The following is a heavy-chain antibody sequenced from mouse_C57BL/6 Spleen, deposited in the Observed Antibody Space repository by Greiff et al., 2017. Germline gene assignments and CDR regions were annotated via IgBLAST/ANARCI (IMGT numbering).Heavy chain of an antibody. CDR3: ARDTTVVAGGLFDY. D-gene: IGHD1-1*01. CDR2: IHPNSGST. CDR1: GYTFTSYW. J-gene: IGHJ2*01. V-gene: IGHV1-64*01. Sequence: VQLQQPGAELVKPGASVKLSCKASGYTFTSYWMHWVKQRPGQGLEWIGMIHPNSGSTNYNEKFKSKATLTVDKSSSTAYMQLSSLTSEDSAVYYCARDTTVVAGGLFDYWGQGTTLTVSS.